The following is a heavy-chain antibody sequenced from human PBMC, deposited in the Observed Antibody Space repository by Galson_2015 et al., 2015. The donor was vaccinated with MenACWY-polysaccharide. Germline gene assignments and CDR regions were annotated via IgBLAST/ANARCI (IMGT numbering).Heavy chain of an antibody. Sequence: SLRLSCAASTVTFRGSGMHWVRQAPGKGLEWVAVIQYDAVYKQYLDTVTGRFSVSRVNSKSTLYLEMNNLRAEDTALYYCAREGMRIVFHAFDPWGQGAMVIVSS. V-gene: IGHV3-33*01. CDR1: TVTFRGSG. J-gene: IGHJ3*01. CDR2: IQYDAVYK. CDR3: AREGMRIVFHAFDP. D-gene: IGHD3-10*02.